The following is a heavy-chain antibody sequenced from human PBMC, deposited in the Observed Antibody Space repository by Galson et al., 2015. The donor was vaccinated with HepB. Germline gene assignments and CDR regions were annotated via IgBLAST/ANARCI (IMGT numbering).Heavy chain of an antibody. D-gene: IGHD6-6*01. J-gene: IGHJ6*02. V-gene: IGHV3-23*01. CDR1: GFTFSSYA. Sequence: SLRLSCAASGFTFSSYAMSWVRQAPGTGLEWVSAVSGSGDSTYYADSVKGRFTISRDNSKNTLSLQMNSLRAEDTAVYYCAKTPGSIAARDFYYGMDVWGQGTTASVSS. CDR3: AKTPGSIAARDFYYGMDV. CDR2: VSGSGDST.